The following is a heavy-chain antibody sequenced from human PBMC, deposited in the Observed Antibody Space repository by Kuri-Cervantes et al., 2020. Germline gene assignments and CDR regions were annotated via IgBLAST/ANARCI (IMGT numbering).Heavy chain of an antibody. V-gene: IGHV1-8*02. CDR1: GGTFSSYA. CDR3: ARPGPWFDP. D-gene: IGHD2-8*02. Sequence: ASVKVSCKASGGTFSSYAISWVRQATGQGLEWMGWMNPNSGNTGYAQKFQGRVTMTRNTSISTAYMELSSLRSEDTAVYYCARPGPWFDPWGQGTLVTVSS. CDR2: MNPNSGNT. J-gene: IGHJ5*02.